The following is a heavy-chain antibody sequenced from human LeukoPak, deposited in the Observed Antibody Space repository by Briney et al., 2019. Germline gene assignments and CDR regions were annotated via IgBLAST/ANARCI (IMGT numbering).Heavy chain of an antibody. CDR2: IKGKTDGETT. J-gene: IGHJ4*02. D-gene: IGHD3-10*01. V-gene: IGHV3-15*01. CDR1: GVTFNNAW. CDR3: TTEGYYVSGIY. Sequence: PGGALRLSCAASGVTFNNAWMGWVRQAPGKGLEWVGRIKGKTDGETTDYATPVKGRFIISIDDSKEMLYLQMSSLKTEDTAVYYCTTEGYYVSGIYWGQGTLVTVSS.